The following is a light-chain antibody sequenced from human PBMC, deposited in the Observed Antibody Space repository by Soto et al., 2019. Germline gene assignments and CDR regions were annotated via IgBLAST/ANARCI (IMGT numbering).Light chain of an antibody. J-gene: IGKJ2*01. CDR1: QSISTE. CDR3: QQGHNWPLT. Sequence: EIVMTQSPATLSVSPGERATLSCRASQSISTELAWYQQKPGQPPRLLIYSASTRATGIPARLTGSGSGSESTLTISGMQSEDFAVYYCQQGHNWPLTFGQGTRLEI. V-gene: IGKV3-15*01. CDR2: SAS.